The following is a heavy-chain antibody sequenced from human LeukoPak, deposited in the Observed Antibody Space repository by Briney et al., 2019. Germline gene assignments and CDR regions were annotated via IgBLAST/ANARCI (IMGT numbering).Heavy chain of an antibody. Sequence: PSETLSLTCTVSGGSISSGGYYWSWIRQPPGKGLEWIGYIYQSGSTYYNPSLKSRVTMSVDRSRNQFSLKLSPVTAADTAVYYCASLGELNYWGQGTLVTVSS. J-gene: IGHJ4*02. V-gene: IGHV4-30-2*02. CDR1: GGSISSGGYY. CDR2: IYQSGST. CDR3: ASLGELNY. D-gene: IGHD3-16*01.